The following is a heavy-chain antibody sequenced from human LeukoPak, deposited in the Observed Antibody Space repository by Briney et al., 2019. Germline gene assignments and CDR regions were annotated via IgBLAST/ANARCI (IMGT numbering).Heavy chain of an antibody. J-gene: IGHJ3*02. CDR3: ASPRPLINAFDI. V-gene: IGHV3-11*01. CDR2: ISSSGSTI. D-gene: IGHD6-6*01. Sequence: GSLRLSCAASGFTFSDYYMSWIRQAPGKGLEWVSYISSSGSTIYYADSVKGRFIISRDNAKNSLYLQMNSLRAEDTAVYYCASPRPLINAFDIWGQGTMVTVSS. CDR1: GFTFSDYY.